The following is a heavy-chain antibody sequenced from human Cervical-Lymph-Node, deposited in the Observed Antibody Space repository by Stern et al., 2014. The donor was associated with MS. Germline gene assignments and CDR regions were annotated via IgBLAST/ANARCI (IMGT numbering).Heavy chain of an antibody. CDR3: ARALSIYYYYGMDV. V-gene: IGHV3-74*02. Sequence: EVHLVESGGGLVQPGGSLRLSCAASGFTFSSYWMHWVRQAPGKGLVWGSSSNSDASSTSYADSVKGRFTISRDNAKNTLYLQMNSLRAEDTAVYYCARALSIYYYYGMDVWGQGTTVTVSS. CDR1: GFTFSSYW. D-gene: IGHD3-16*02. J-gene: IGHJ6*02. CDR2: SNSDASST.